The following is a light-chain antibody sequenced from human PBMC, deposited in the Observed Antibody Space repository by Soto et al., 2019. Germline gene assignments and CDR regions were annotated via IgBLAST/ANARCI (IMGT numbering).Light chain of an antibody. Sequence: QSALTQPASVSGSPGQSITISCSGTSSDIGNYNYVSWYQQHPDRAPKLVIYDVSNRPSGVSNRFSGSKSGNTASLTISGLQAEDEADYYCSSWSSSTTLVFGGGTKLTVL. CDR2: DVS. V-gene: IGLV2-14*01. J-gene: IGLJ2*01. CDR3: SSWSSSTTLV. CDR1: SSDIGNYNY.